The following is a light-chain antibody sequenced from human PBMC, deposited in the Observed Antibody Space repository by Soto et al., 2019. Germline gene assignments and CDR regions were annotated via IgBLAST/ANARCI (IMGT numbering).Light chain of an antibody. CDR1: SSNIGAGYD. J-gene: IGLJ3*02. V-gene: IGLV1-40*01. Sequence: QSALTQPASVSGSPGQSITISCTGSSSNIGAGYDVHWYQQLPGTAPKLLIYINNNRPSGVPDRFSGSKSGTSASLAITGLQAEDEADYYCQSYDSSLSAWVFGGGTKLTVL. CDR2: INN. CDR3: QSYDSSLSAWV.